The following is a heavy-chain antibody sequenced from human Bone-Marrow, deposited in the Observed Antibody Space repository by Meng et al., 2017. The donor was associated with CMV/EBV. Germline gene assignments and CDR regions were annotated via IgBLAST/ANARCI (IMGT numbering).Heavy chain of an antibody. CDR2: ISSSSSYI. V-gene: IGHV3-21*01. Sequence: GESLMISCAASGFTFSSYSMNCVRQAPGKGLEWVSSISSSSSYIYYADSVKGRFTISRDNAKNSLYLQMNSLRAEDTAVYYCASGGHSSTSCYYVWGQGTTVPVSS. CDR1: GFTFSSYS. CDR3: ASGGHSSTSCYYV. D-gene: IGHD2-2*01. J-gene: IGHJ6*02.